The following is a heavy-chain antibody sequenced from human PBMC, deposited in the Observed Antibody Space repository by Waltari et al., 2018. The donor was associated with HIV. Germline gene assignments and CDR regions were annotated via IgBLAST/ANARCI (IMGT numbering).Heavy chain of an antibody. CDR2: MSINSGNA. J-gene: IGHJ4*02. V-gene: IGHV1-8*01. D-gene: IGHD3-3*01. CDR3: VTSRPGAVFGDF. CDR1: GYNFASFD. Sequence: QAQLVQSGAEVRKPGASVKVSCKASGYNFASFDINWVRRATGQGLEWMGWMSINSGNAGYGQRFKGRLTLTRDTSIDIAYMELNSLTSQDTAVYYCVTSRPGAVFGDFWGQGTPVTVSS.